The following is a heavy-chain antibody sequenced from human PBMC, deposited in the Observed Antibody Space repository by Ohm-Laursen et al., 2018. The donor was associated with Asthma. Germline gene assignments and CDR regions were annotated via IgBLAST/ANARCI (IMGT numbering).Heavy chain of an antibody. CDR2: IYYSGNT. CDR1: GGSISTYS. Sequence: GTLSLTCTVSGGSISTYSWSWLRQAPGKGLEWIGNIYYSGNTNYNPSLRSRVTISVDTSKNQFSLRVSSVTSADTAVYYCAREPTTVAPWFFDLWGRGTLVTVSS. CDR3: AREPTTVAPWFFDL. D-gene: IGHD4-23*01. V-gene: IGHV4-59*13. J-gene: IGHJ2*01.